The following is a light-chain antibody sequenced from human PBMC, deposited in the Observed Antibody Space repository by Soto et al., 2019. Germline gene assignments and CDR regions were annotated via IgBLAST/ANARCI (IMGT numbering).Light chain of an antibody. CDR2: GNS. CDR3: QSYDNTLSGVV. V-gene: IGLV1-40*01. J-gene: IGLJ2*01. Sequence: QSVLTQPPSVSGAPGQRVTISCTGSSSNIGAGYYVHWYLHLPGTAPKLLIFGNSHRPSGVPDRFSASKSGTSASLAITGLQAEDEADYYCQSYDNTLSGVVFGGGTKVTVL. CDR1: SSNIGAGYY.